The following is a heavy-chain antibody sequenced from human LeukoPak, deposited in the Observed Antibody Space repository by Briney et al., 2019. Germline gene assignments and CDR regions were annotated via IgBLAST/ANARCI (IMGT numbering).Heavy chain of an antibody. D-gene: IGHD1-1*01. CDR1: DFTFSSNP. Sequence: GGSLRLSCAGSDFTFSSNPLSWVRQAPGKGLEWVSAINPSGGNTYYADSVRGRFTISRDNSKNTLYLQMNTLRAEDTAVYYCVTTKQARRYFDYWGQGTLVTVSS. CDR2: INPSGGNT. J-gene: IGHJ4*02. CDR3: VTTKQARRYFDY. V-gene: IGHV3-23*01.